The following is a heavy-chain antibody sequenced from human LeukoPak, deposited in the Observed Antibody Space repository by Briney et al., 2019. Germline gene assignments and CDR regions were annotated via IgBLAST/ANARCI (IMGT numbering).Heavy chain of an antibody. J-gene: IGHJ4*02. Sequence: SVKVSCKASGGTFSSYAISWVRQAPGQGLEWMGGIIPIFGTANYAQKFQGRVTITTDESTSTAYMELSSLRSEDTAVYYCARDPTYYYDSSGYYQPTYFDYWGQGTLVTVSS. CDR3: ARDPTYYYDSSGYYQPTYFDY. D-gene: IGHD3-22*01. CDR2: IIPIFGTA. V-gene: IGHV1-69*05. CDR1: GGTFSSYA.